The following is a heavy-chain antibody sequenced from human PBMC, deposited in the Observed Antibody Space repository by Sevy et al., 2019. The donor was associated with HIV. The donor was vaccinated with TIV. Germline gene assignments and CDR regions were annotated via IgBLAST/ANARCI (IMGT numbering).Heavy chain of an antibody. CDR1: GGSIRSGTYD. CDR2: IYTTGST. V-gene: IGHV4-61*02. J-gene: IGHJ4*02. D-gene: IGHD3-10*01. Sequence: SETLSLTCTVSGGSIRSGTYDWNWIRQPAGKRLEWIGRIYTTGSTDYNPSLKSRVTISVDTSKNQFSLTLSSVTAADTAVYYCARSILRGNTPHLDTFHYWGQGTLVTVSS. CDR3: ARSILRGNTPHLDTFHY.